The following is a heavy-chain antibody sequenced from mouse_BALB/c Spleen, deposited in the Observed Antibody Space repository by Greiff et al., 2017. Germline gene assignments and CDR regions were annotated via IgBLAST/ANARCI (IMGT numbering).Heavy chain of an antibody. Sequence: VQLVESGPELVRPGVSVKISCKGSGYTFTDYAMHWVKQSHAKSLEWIGVISTYYGNTNYNQKFKGKATMTVDKSSSTAYMELARLTSEDSAIYYCARSDYYGSSYGYFDYWGQGTTLTVSS. D-gene: IGHD1-1*01. J-gene: IGHJ2*01. CDR2: ISTYYGNT. V-gene: IGHV1-67*01. CDR3: ARSDYYGSSYGYFDY. CDR1: GYTFTDYA.